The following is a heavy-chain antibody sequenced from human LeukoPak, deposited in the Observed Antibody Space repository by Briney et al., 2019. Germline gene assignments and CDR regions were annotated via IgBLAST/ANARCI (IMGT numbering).Heavy chain of an antibody. Sequence: PSETLSLTFTVSAGSIGSYDGGWIRQPAGKGLEWIGRIYTSRSTNYNPSLKSRVTMSVDTSKNQFSLKLTSVTAADTAVYYCARNELQLEYHFHYMDVWGKGTTVTVSS. V-gene: IGHV4-4*07. CDR3: ARNELQLEYHFHYMDV. D-gene: IGHD6-13*01. CDR2: IYTSRST. J-gene: IGHJ6*03. CDR1: AGSIGSYD.